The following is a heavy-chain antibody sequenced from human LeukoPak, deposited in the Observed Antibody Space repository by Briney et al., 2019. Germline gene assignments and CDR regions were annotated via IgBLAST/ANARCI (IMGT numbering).Heavy chain of an antibody. D-gene: IGHD3-22*01. CDR3: ARGSRNHYDGSGYYYY. J-gene: IGHJ4*02. V-gene: IGHV3-21*01. CDR1: GFAFNTYS. Sequence: ESLRLSCAASGFAFNTYSMNWVRQAPGKGLEWVSSISSSSRSYIYYADSVKGRFTISRDNAKNSLYLQMNSLRAEDTAVYYCARGSRNHYDGSGYYYYWGQGTLVTVSS. CDR2: ISSSSRSYI.